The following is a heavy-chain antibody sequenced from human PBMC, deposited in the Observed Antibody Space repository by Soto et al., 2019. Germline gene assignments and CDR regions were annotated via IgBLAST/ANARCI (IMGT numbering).Heavy chain of an antibody. Sequence: QGQLVQSGAEVKKPGASVKVSCGTSGFSFTSYSFHWVRQAPAQGLQWMGWINAGRGKTKYSQQFQGRVTFTWDTSANTVHMELSRLTSEDTSVFYCARWIDNGYFDYWGQGTLVTVSA. CDR1: GFSFTSYS. V-gene: IGHV1-3*01. D-gene: IGHD4-17*01. J-gene: IGHJ4*02. CDR2: INAGRGKT. CDR3: ARWIDNGYFDY.